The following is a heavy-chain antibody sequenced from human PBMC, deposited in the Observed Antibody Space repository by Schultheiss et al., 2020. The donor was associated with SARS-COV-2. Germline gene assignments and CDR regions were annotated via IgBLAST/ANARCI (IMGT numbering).Heavy chain of an antibody. CDR3: ARARRSVTTGNWFDP. CDR1: GGSISNANYY. J-gene: IGHJ5*02. CDR2: IYYSGST. V-gene: IGHV4-61*01. D-gene: IGHD4-17*01. Sequence: GSLRLSCTVSGGSISNANYYWSWIRQHPAEGLEWIGYIYYSGSTNYNPSHKSRVTISVDTYKNQFSLKVSSVTAADAAVYYCARARRSVTTGNWFDPWGQGTLVTVSS.